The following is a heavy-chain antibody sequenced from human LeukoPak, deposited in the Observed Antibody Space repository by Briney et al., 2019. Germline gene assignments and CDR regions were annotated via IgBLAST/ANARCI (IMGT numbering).Heavy chain of an antibody. J-gene: IGHJ4*02. D-gene: IGHD5-12*01. CDR1: GFTFSSYA. CDR2: ISASGTGT. CDR3: ARWSGYDLASYFDY. Sequence: GGSLRLSCEASGFTFSSYAMSWVRQAPGKGLEWVSEISASGTGTYYADSVKGRFTISRDNSKNTLYLQMNSLRAEDTAVYYCARWSGYDLASYFDYWGQGTLVTVSS. V-gene: IGHV3-23*01.